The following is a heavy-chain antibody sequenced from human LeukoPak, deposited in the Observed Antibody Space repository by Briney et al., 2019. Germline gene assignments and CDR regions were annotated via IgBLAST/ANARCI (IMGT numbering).Heavy chain of an antibody. CDR3: ARDTYYYGSGSYYLDY. Sequence: SETLSLTCTVSGVSISSYYWSWMRQPAGKGLEWIGRIHTSGSTNYNPSLKSRVTMSVDTSKNQFSLKLSSVTAADTAVYFCARDTYYYGSGSYYLDYWGQGTLVTVSS. V-gene: IGHV4-4*07. J-gene: IGHJ4*02. D-gene: IGHD3-10*01. CDR1: GVSISSYY. CDR2: IHTSGST.